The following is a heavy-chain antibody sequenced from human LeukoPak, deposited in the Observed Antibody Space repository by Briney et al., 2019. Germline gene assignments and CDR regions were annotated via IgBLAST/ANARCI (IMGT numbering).Heavy chain of an antibody. J-gene: IGHJ5*02. CDR1: GGSMRSSNFY. D-gene: IGHD3-9*01. CDR3: ARTHFDSLGWFDP. CDR2: INYSGST. Sequence: SETLSLTCTVSGGSMRSSNFYWGWIRQPPGKGLEWIGNINYSGSTYYNPSVKSRVALSVDVSKNRFSLNLTSVTAADTALYFCARTHFDSLGWFDPWGQGIQVIVSS. V-gene: IGHV4-39*07.